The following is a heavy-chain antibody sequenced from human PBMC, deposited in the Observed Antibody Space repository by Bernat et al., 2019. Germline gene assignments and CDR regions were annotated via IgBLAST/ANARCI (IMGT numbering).Heavy chain of an antibody. CDR2: IYYSGST. D-gene: IGHD5-24*01. V-gene: IGHV4-59*01. J-gene: IGHJ4*02. Sequence: QVQLQESGPGLVKPSETLSLTCSVSGGSISYYYWSWIRQPPGKGLEWIGYIYYSGSTNYNPSLKSRVTISVDTSKNQFSLKLSSVTTADTAVYYCARGGDVHNPFDYCGQVTLFTVSS. CDR1: GGSISYYY. CDR3: ARGGDVHNPFDY.